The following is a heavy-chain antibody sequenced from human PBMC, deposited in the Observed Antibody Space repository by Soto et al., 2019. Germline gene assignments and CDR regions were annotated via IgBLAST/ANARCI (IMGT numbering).Heavy chain of an antibody. CDR1: GFTVRNNY. Sequence: EVQLVETGGGLIQPGGSLRLACAASGFTVRNNYMNWVRQAPGKGLEWVSVIYSGGGTYYADSVKGRFTISRDNSKNTLYLEMNSLRAEDTAVYYCARVQDYGDYVSDYWGQGTLVTVSS. CDR2: IYSGGGT. D-gene: IGHD4-17*01. CDR3: ARVQDYGDYVSDY. V-gene: IGHV3-53*02. J-gene: IGHJ4*02.